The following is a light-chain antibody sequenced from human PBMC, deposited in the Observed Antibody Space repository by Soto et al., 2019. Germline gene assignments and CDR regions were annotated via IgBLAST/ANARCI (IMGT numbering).Light chain of an antibody. CDR2: GAS. CDR1: QSVSSNN. V-gene: IGKV3-20*01. Sequence: EIVLTQSPGTLSLSPGERATLSCRASQSVSSNNLAWYQQRPGQAPRVVIYGASTRATGIPERFSGSGSGTDFPLTISRLEPEEFAVYYCQQYGRSPFTFGPGTKVDI. J-gene: IGKJ3*01. CDR3: QQYGRSPFT.